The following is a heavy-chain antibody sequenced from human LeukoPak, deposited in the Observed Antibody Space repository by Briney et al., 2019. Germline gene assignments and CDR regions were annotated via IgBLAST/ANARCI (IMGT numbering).Heavy chain of an antibody. V-gene: IGHV2-70*04. CDR2: IDWDDDK. CDR1: GFSLSTRGMR. CDR3: ARSALGYDGAFDI. J-gene: IGHJ3*02. Sequence: SGXALVKPTQTLTLTCTFSGFSLSTRGMRASWIRQPPGKALEWLSRIDWDDDKFYSTSLKTRLTISKDTSKNQVVLTMTNMDPVDTATYYCARSALGYDGAFDIWGQGTMVTVSS. D-gene: IGHD7-27*01.